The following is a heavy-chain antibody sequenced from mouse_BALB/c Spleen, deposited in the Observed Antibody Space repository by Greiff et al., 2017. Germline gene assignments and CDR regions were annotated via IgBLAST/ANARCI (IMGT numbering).Heavy chain of an antibody. V-gene: IGHV1-15*01. CDR3: TRSSATLAWFAY. J-gene: IGHJ3*01. D-gene: IGHD1-1*01. CDR2: IDPETGGT. CDR1: GYTFTDYE. Sequence: QVQLKESGAELVRPGASVTLSCKASGYTFTDYEMHWVKQTPVHGLEWIGAIDPETGGTAYNQKFKGKATLTADKSSSTAYMELRSLTSEDSAVYYCTRSSATLAWFAYWGQGTLVTVSA.